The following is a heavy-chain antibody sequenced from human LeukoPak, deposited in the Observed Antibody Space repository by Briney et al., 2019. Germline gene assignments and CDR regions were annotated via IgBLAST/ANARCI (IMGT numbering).Heavy chain of an antibody. CDR2: ISSNGGST. V-gene: IGHV3-64*01. Sequence: VGSLRLSCAASGFTFSSYAMHWVRQAPGKGLEYVSAISSNGGSTYYANSVKGRFTISRDNSKNTLYLQMGSLRAEDMAVYYCAREGVYCYGYNDYWGQGTLVTVSS. CDR1: GFTFSSYA. D-gene: IGHD5-18*01. CDR3: AREGVYCYGYNDY. J-gene: IGHJ4*02.